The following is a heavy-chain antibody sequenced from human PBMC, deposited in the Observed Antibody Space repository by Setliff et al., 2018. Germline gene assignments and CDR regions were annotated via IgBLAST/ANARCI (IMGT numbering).Heavy chain of an antibody. J-gene: IGHJ4*02. Sequence: GGSLRLSCAASGFTLSSYWMHWVRQVPGKGLVWVSRINSDGSSTGYADSVKGRFTISRDNAKNTLFLQMNSLRAEDTAVYYCARSINGYQQRYDFWGQGALVTVSS. CDR3: ARSINGYQQRYDF. D-gene: IGHD3-16*01. CDR1: GFTLSSYW. CDR2: INSDGSST. V-gene: IGHV3-74*01.